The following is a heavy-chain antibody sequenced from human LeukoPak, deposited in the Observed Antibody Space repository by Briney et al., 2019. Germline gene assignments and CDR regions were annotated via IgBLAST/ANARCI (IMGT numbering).Heavy chain of an antibody. V-gene: IGHV1-46*01. CDR1: GYTFTSYY. D-gene: IGHD3-22*01. J-gene: IGHJ6*03. Sequence: GASVQVSCKASGYTFTSYYMHWVRQAPGQGLEWMGIINPSGGSTSYAQKFQGRVTMTRDTSTSTVYMELSSLRSEDTAVYYCARGAYDSSGYYPQLYYYYMDVWGKGTTVTISS. CDR2: INPSGGST. CDR3: ARGAYDSSGYYPQLYYYYMDV.